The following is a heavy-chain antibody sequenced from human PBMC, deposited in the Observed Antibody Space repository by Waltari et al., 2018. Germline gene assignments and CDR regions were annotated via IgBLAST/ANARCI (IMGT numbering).Heavy chain of an antibody. Sequence: QLQLQESGPGLVKPSETLSLTCTVSGGSISSSSYYWGWIRQPPGKGLEWIGSIYYSGSTYYNPSLKSRVTISVDTSKNQFSLKLSSVTAADTAVYYCARDPVVGATSETYWGQGTLVTVSS. D-gene: IGHD1-26*01. CDR1: GGSISSSSYY. CDR2: IYYSGST. CDR3: ARDPVVGATSETY. J-gene: IGHJ4*02. V-gene: IGHV4-39*07.